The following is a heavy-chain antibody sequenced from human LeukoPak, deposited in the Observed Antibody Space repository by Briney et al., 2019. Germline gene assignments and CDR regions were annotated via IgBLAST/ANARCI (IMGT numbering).Heavy chain of an antibody. D-gene: IGHD4-17*01. Sequence: GGSLRLSCAASGFTVSSNYMSWVRQAPGKGLEWVSVIYSGGSTYYADSVKGRFTISRDNSKNTLYLQMNSLRAEDTAVYYCATSMTTVDYGMDVWGQGTTVTVSS. V-gene: IGHV3-66*01. CDR3: ATSMTTVDYGMDV. J-gene: IGHJ6*02. CDR1: GFTVSSNY. CDR2: IYSGGST.